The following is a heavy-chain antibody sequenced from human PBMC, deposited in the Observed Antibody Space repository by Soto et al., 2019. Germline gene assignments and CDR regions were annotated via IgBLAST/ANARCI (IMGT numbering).Heavy chain of an antibody. Sequence: SVKVSCKASGGTFSSYAISWVRQAPGQGLEWMGGIIPIFGTANYAQKFQGRVTITADESTSTAYMELSSLRSEDTAVYYCARDGSNIPFLADRGVYYHQYRIDVRGQGTTVTVSS. V-gene: IGHV1-69*13. J-gene: IGHJ6*02. D-gene: IGHD3-10*01. CDR3: ARDGSNIPFLADRGVYYHQYRIDV. CDR2: IIPIFGTA. CDR1: GGTFSSYA.